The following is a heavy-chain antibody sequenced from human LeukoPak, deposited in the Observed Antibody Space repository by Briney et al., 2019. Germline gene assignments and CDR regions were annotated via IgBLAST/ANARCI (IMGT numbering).Heavy chain of an antibody. CDR1: GDSISSEY. D-gene: IGHD2-15*01. CDR2: VFYTGRT. V-gene: IGHV4-59*01. J-gene: IGHJ5*02. Sequence: PSETLSLTCSVSGDSISSEYWNWIRQPPGKGLEWIGYVFYTGRTNYNPSFKSRVTMSVDPSKSQFSLKLTSVTAADTAVYFCARGVVVVANAPEWFDPWGQGTLVIVSP. CDR3: ARGVVVVANAPEWFDP.